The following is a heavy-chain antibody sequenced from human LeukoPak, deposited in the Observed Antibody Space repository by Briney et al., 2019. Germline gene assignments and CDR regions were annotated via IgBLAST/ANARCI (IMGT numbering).Heavy chain of an antibody. CDR3: ARSQYCSGGSCYRFVFDY. CDR1: GYTFTGYY. J-gene: IGHJ4*02. D-gene: IGHD2-15*01. V-gene: IGHV1-2*02. CDR2: INPNSGGT. Sequence: ASEKVSCKASGYTFTGYYMHWVRQAPGQGLEWMGWINPNSGGTNYAQKFQGRVTMTRDTSISTAYMELSRLRSDDTAVYYCARSQYCSGGSCYRFVFDYWGQGTLVTVSS.